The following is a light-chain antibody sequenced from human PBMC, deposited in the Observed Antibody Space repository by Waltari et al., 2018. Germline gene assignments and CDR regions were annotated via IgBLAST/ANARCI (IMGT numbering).Light chain of an antibody. Sequence: DIVMTQSPLSLRVTPGAPASTSCRSRQCLLHSNGYNYLAWYLQKPGQSPQLLIFVGSNRASGVPARFSGSGSGTDFTLTISRVEAEDFGVYYCKQAIQTLFTFGAGTKVEIK. CDR2: VGS. CDR1: QCLLHSNGYNY. CDR3: KQAIQTLFT. J-gene: IGKJ3*01. V-gene: IGKV2-28*01.